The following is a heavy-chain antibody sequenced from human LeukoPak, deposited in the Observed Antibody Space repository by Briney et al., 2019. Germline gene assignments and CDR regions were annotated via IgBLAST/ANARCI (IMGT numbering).Heavy chain of an antibody. Sequence: SETLSLTCAGYGGSFSGYYWSWIRQPPGKGLEWIGEINHSGSTNYNPSLKSRVTIPVDTSKNQFSLKLSSVTAADTAVYYCARVGASAYWGQGTLVTVSS. CDR3: ARVGASAY. V-gene: IGHV4-34*01. CDR2: INHSGST. CDR1: GGSFSGYY. D-gene: IGHD1-26*01. J-gene: IGHJ4*02.